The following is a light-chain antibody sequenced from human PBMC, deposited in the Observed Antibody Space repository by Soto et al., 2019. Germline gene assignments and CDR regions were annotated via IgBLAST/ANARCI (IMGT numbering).Light chain of an antibody. CDR3: MQALQTPMFT. V-gene: IGKV2-28*01. Sequence: DIVLTQSPAPLPFTPGEPASISCRSSQSLLHSNGYNYLDWYLQKPGQSPQLLIYLGSTRASGVPDRFSGRGSGTDFTLKISRVEAGDVGVYYCMQALQTPMFTFGQGTKLQI. CDR2: LGS. CDR1: QSLLHSNGYNY. J-gene: IGKJ2*01.